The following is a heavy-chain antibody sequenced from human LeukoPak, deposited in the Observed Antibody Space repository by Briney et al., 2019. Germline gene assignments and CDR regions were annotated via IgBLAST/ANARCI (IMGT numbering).Heavy chain of an antibody. CDR1: GGSISSYY. J-gene: IGHJ5*02. V-gene: IGHV4-59*08. CDR2: IYYSGST. Sequence: SVTLSLTCTVSGGSISSYYWSWIRQPPGKGLEWIGYIYYSGSTNYNPSLKSRVTISVDTSKNQFSLKLSSVTAADTAVYYRARHQGVLGWFDPWGQGTLVTVSS. D-gene: IGHD2-15*01. CDR3: ARHQGVLGWFDP.